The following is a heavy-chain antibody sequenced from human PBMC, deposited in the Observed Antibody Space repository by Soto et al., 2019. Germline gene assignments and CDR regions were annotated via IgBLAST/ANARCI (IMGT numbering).Heavy chain of an antibody. J-gene: IGHJ4*02. V-gene: IGHV4-39*02. D-gene: IGHD6-19*01. Sequence: PSETLSLTCSVSGGSINSNNSYWAWIRQPPGKGLAWIASIYYDGSTYYNTSLKSRVTISRDTSKNQFSLRLTSVTAADTAVYYCATVPVAGTRQTDFYSWGQGTLVTVS. CDR2: IYYDGST. CDR1: GGSINSNNSY. CDR3: ATVPVAGTRQTDFYS.